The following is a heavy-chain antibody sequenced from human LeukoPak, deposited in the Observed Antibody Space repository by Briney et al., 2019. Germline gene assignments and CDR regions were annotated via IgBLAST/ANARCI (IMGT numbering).Heavy chain of an antibody. CDR3: ARGGNGGNPVAFDY. V-gene: IGHV4-39*07. CDR2: IYYSGST. D-gene: IGHD4-23*01. J-gene: IGHJ4*02. Sequence: PSETLSLTCTVSGGSISSSSYYWGWIRQPPGKGLEWIGSIYYSGSTYYNPSLKSRVTISVDTSKNQFSLKLSSVTAADTAVYYCARGGNGGNPVAFDYWGQGTLVTVSS. CDR1: GGSISSSSYY.